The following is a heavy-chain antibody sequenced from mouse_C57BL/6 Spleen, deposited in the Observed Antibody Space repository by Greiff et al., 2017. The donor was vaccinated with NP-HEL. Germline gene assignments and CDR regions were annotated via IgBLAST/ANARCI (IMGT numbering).Heavy chain of an antibody. V-gene: IGHV1-55*01. CDR1: GYTFTSYW. CDR2: IYPGSGST. D-gene: IGHD2-5*01. CDR3: AGYYSNFPWYFDV. Sequence: QVQLQQPGAELVKPGASVEMSCKASGYTFTSYWITWVKQRPGQGLEWIGDIYPGSGSTNYNEKFKSKATLTVDTSSSTAYMQLSSLTSEDSAVYYCAGYYSNFPWYFDVWGTGTTVTVSS. J-gene: IGHJ1*03.